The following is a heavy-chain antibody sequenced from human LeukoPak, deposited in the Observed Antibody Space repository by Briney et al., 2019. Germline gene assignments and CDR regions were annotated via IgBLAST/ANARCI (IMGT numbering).Heavy chain of an antibody. V-gene: IGHV1-2*02. Sequence: ASVKVSRKSSGYTFTGYYMHWLRQAPGQGLEWMGWSNLNSGGTNYSHKFQDRLTMTRDTSISTAYMELSRLRSEDTAVYYCESSDGAKGDAFDIWGQGTMVTVSS. CDR3: ESSDGAKGDAFDI. CDR2: SNLNSGGT. D-gene: IGHD4-17*01. J-gene: IGHJ3*02. CDR1: GYTFTGYY.